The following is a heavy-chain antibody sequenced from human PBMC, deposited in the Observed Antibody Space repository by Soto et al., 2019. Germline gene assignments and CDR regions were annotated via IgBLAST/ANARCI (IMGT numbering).Heavy chain of an antibody. CDR1: GFTFSSYG. CDR3: ARVKPAMVWNHYGMDV. V-gene: IGHV3-33*01. D-gene: IGHD5-18*01. Sequence: GGSLRLSCAASGFTFSSYGMHWVRQAPGKGLEWVAVIWYDGSNKYYADSVKGRFTISGDNSKNTLYLQMNSLRAEDTAVYYCARVKPAMVWNHYGMDVWGQGTTVTVSS. J-gene: IGHJ6*02. CDR2: IWYDGSNK.